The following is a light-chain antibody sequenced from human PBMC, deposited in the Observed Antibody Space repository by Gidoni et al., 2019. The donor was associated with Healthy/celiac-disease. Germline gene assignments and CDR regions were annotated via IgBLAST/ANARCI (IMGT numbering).Light chain of an antibody. CDR1: SSDVGCYNY. CDR3: SSYTSSSTQ. J-gene: IGLJ2*01. CDR2: DVS. V-gene: IGLV2-14*01. Sequence: QSALTQPASVSGSPGQSITISCTGTSSDVGCYNYVSWYQQHPGKAPKLMIYDVSKRPSGVSNRFSGSKSGNTASLTISGLQAEDEADYYCSSYTSSSTQFGGGTKLTVL.